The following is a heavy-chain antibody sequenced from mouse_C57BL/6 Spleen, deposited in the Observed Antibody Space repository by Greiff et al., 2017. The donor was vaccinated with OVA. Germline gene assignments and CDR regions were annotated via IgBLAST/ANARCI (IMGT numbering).Heavy chain of an antibody. CDR2: IWGVGST. CDR3: ASAFYDGSFAY. J-gene: IGHJ3*01. Sequence: VKLVESGPGLVAPSQSLSITCTVSGFSLTSYGVDWVRQSPGKGLEWLGVIWGVGSTNYNSALKSRLSISKDNSKSQVFLKMNSLQTDDTAMYYCASAFYDGSFAYWGQGTLVTVSA. CDR1: GFSLTSYG. D-gene: IGHD2-3*01. V-gene: IGHV2-6*01.